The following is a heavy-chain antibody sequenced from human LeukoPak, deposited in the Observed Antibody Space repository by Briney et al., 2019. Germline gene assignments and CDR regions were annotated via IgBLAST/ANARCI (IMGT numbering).Heavy chain of an antibody. Sequence: PSETLSLTCAVYGGSFSGYYWSWIRQPPGKGLEWIGEINHSGSTNYNSSLKSRVTISVDTSKNQFSLKLSSVTAADTAMYYCARGNGRFGDSTPSNGYYYYMDVWGKGTTVTISS. CDR2: INHSGST. CDR1: GGSFSGYY. D-gene: IGHD3-10*01. J-gene: IGHJ6*03. V-gene: IGHV4-34*01. CDR3: ARGNGRFGDSTPSNGYYYYMDV.